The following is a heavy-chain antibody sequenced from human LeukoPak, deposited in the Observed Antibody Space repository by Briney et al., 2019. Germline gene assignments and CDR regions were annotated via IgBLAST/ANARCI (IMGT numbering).Heavy chain of an antibody. CDR3: ATGNYYDSSGYSNAFDI. D-gene: IGHD3-22*01. V-gene: IGHV1-24*01. J-gene: IGHJ3*02. CDR2: PEDGET. Sequence: PEDGETIYAQKFQGRVTMTEDTSTDTAYMELSSLRSEDTAVYYCATGNYYDSSGYSNAFDIWGQGTMVTVSS.